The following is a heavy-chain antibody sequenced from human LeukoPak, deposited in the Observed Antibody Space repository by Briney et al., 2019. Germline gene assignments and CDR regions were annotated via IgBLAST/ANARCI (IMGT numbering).Heavy chain of an antibody. V-gene: IGHV1-8*01. CDR1: GYTFTSYD. CDR3: ALGGSDGGFDY. CDR2: MNPNSDNT. J-gene: IGHJ4*02. Sequence: GASVKVSCKASGYTFTSYDINWVRQATGQGLEWMGWMNPNSDNTGYAQKFQGRATMTRNTSINTAYMELSSLRFEDSAVYYCALGGSDGGFDYWGQGTLVTVSS. D-gene: IGHD3-16*01.